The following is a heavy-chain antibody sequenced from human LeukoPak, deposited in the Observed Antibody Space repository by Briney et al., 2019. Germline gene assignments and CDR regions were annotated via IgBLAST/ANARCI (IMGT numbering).Heavy chain of an antibody. CDR1: GFTFSSYS. V-gene: IGHV3-21*01. Sequence: GGSLRLPCAASGFTFSSYSMNWVRQAPGKGLEWVSSISSSSSYIYYADSVKGRFTISRDNAKNSLYLQMNSLRAEDTAVYYCARMSSGCPFDYWGQGTLVTVSS. CDR2: ISSSSSYI. J-gene: IGHJ4*02. CDR3: ARMSSGCPFDY. D-gene: IGHD6-19*01.